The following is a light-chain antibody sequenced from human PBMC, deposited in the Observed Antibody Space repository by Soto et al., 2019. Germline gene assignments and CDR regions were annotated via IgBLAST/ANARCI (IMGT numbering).Light chain of an antibody. Sequence: QSALTQPASVSGSPGQSITISCTGTSSDVGGYNFVSWYQQHPGKAPRLMIFDVNNRPSGVSTRFSGSKSGNTASLTISGLQAEDEGDYYCSSFTDTENSYVFGSGTKLTVL. V-gene: IGLV2-14*03. CDR2: DVN. CDR1: SSDVGGYNF. J-gene: IGLJ1*01. CDR3: SSFTDTENSYV.